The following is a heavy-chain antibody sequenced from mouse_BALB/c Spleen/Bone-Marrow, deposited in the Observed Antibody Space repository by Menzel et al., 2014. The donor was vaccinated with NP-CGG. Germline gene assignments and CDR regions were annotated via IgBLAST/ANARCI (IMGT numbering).Heavy chain of an antibody. D-gene: IGHD1-1*01. CDR1: GFDFSRYW. V-gene: IGHV4-1*02. CDR2: INPDSRTI. J-gene: IGHJ2*01. CDR3: ARPDYYGYLNY. Sequence: EVQPQQSGGGLVQPGGSLKLSCAASGFDFSRYWMSWVRQAPGKGLEWIGEINPDSRTINYSPSLKDKFIISRDNAKNTLYLRLNKVRSEDTALYYCARPDYYGYLNYWGQGTTLTVSS.